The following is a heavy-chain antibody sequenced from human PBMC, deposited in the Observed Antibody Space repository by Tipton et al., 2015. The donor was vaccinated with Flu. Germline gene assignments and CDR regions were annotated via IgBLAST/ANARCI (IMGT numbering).Heavy chain of an antibody. D-gene: IGHD4-17*01. CDR2: VSHSGST. CDR1: GDSITSSSFY. V-gene: IGHV4-39*07. Sequence: TLSLTCTVSGDSITSSSFYWGWIRQPPGKGLEWIGSVSHSGSTSYNPSLKSRIVMSVDTSKSQFSLTLSSVTAADTAVYYCARDRVGDYSGFDPWGQGTLVTVSS. CDR3: ARDRVGDYSGFDP. J-gene: IGHJ5*02.